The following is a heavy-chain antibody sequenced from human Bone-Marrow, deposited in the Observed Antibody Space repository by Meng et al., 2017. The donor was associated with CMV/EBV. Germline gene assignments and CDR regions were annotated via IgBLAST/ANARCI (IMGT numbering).Heavy chain of an antibody. CDR1: GGSFSGYY. CDR2: INHSGST. CDR3: ARARPVALVPAARASYDY. Sequence: SETLSLTCAVYGGSFSGYYWSWIRQPPGKGLEWIGEINHSGSTNYNPSLKSRVTISVDPSKNQFSLKLSSVTAADTAVYYCARARPVALVPAARASYDYRGQGTLVTVSS. V-gene: IGHV4-34*01. J-gene: IGHJ4*02. D-gene: IGHD2-2*01.